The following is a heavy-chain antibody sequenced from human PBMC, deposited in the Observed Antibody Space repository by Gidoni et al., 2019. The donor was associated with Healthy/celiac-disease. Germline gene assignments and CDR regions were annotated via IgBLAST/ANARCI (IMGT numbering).Heavy chain of an antibody. CDR1: GSPFSSYA. D-gene: IGHD2-2*01. J-gene: IGHJ6*02. CDR3: ARVPAAHYYYYYGMDV. Sequence: VQLLVSGGGLVQPGRSLGLSCAAPGSPFSSYAMSWVRQAPGKGLEWVSAISGSGGSTYYADSVKGRFTISRDNSKNTLYLQMNSLRAEDTAVYYCARVPAAHYYYYYGMDVWGQGTTVTVSS. V-gene: IGHV3-23*01. CDR2: ISGSGGST.